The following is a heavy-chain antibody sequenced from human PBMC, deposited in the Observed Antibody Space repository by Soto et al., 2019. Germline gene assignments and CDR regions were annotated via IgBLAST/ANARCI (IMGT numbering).Heavy chain of an antibody. CDR1: GFTFSSYG. CDR2: ISYDGSNK. J-gene: IGHJ6*02. V-gene: IGHV3-30*18. D-gene: IGHD1-26*01. CDR3: AKIFRAGANGYYYYGMDV. Sequence: GGSLRLSCAASGFTFSSYGMHWVRQAPGKGLEWVAVISYDGSNKYYADSVKGRFTISRDNSKNTLYLQMNSLRAEDTAVYYCAKIFRAGANGYYYYGMDVWGQGTTVTVSS.